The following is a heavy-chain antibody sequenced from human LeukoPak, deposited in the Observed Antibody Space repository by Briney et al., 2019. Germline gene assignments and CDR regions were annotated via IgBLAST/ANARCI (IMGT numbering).Heavy chain of an antibody. Sequence: ASVKVSCKASGYTFTGFYMHWVRQAPGQGLEWMGWIDPNIGTTKYSQKFQGRVTMTRDTSISEVYMELSRLRSDDTAVCYCARLLEHYYFDASGYYDDDYWGQGTPIIVSS. CDR1: GYTFTGFY. V-gene: IGHV1-2*02. CDR3: ARLLEHYYFDASGYYDDDY. J-gene: IGHJ4*02. D-gene: IGHD3-22*01. CDR2: IDPNIGTT.